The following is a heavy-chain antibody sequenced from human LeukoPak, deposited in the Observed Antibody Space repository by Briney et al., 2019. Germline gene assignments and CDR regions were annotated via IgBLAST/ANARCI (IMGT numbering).Heavy chain of an antibody. J-gene: IGHJ5*02. D-gene: IGHD3-3*01. Sequence: PSETLSLTCTVSGYSISSGYYWGWIRQPPGKGLEWIGSIYHSGSTYYNPSLKSRVTISVDTSKNQFSLKLSSVTAADTAVYYCVRAPDDSTIFGVTPYNWFDPWGQGTLVTVSS. CDR3: VRAPDDSTIFGVTPYNWFDP. CDR1: GYSISSGYY. V-gene: IGHV4-38-2*02. CDR2: IYHSGST.